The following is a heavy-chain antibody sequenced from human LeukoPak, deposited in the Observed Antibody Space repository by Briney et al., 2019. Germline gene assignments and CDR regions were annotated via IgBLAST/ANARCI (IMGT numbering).Heavy chain of an antibody. Sequence: ASVKVSCEASGYTFTSYGISWVRQAPGQGLEWMGWISAYNGNTNYAQKLQGRVTMTTDTSTSTAYMELRSLRSDDTAVYYCARAEDYGSGSYHYNYYYYYYMDVWGKGTTVTVSS. V-gene: IGHV1-18*01. CDR2: ISAYNGNT. CDR3: ARAEDYGSGSYHYNYYYYYYMDV. J-gene: IGHJ6*03. CDR1: GYTFTSYG. D-gene: IGHD3-10*01.